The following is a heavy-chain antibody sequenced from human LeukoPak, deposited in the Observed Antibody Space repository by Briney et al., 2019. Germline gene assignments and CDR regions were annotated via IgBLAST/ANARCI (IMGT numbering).Heavy chain of an antibody. CDR1: SGSISSYY. CDR2: IYYSGST. Sequence: ASETLSLTCTVSSGSISSYYWSWIRQPPGKGLEWIGYIYYSGSTNYNPSLKSRVTISVDTSKNQFSLKLSSVTAADTAVYYCARESHSHLDYWGQGTLVTVSS. J-gene: IGHJ4*02. V-gene: IGHV4-59*01. CDR3: ARESHSHLDY. D-gene: IGHD6-13*01.